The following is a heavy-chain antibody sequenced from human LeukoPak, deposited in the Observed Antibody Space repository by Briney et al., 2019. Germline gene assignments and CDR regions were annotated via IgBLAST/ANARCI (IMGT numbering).Heavy chain of an antibody. CDR1: GGSISSYY. CDR2: IYYSGST. CDR3: ARGSSYGTNWSHHGNWLDP. J-gene: IGHJ5*02. D-gene: IGHD4-11*01. V-gene: IGHV4-59*01. Sequence: SETLSLTCTVSGGSISSYYWSWIRQPPGKGLEWIGYIYYSGSTNYNPSLKSRVTISVDTSKNQFSLKLSSVTAADTAVYYCARGSSYGTNWSHHGNWLDPWGQGTLVTVSS.